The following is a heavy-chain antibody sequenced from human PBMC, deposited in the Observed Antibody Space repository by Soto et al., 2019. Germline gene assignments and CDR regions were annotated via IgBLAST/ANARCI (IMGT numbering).Heavy chain of an antibody. Sequence: QEQLVQSGAEVKKPGASVRVSCEASGYTFSINYIDWVRQASGQGLEWMGWMKPSTGDSGYAQDFQGRITLTRDTATGTAYMELSSLRPEDTAVYYCARGGPAAGFDLWGQGTLVTVSS. CDR2: MKPSTGDS. CDR1: GYTFSINY. J-gene: IGHJ4*02. CDR3: ARGGPAAGFDL. V-gene: IGHV1-8*01. D-gene: IGHD6-13*01.